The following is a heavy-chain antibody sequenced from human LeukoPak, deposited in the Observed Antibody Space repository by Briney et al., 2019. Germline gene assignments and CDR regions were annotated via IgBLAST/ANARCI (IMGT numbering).Heavy chain of an antibody. D-gene: IGHD3-10*01. CDR3: AGDRPGYYYYYMDV. Sequence: SQTLSLTCTVSGGSISSGSYYWSWIRQPAGKGLEWIGRIYTSGSTNYNPSLKSRVTISVDTSKNQFSLKLSSVTAADTAVYYCAGDRPGYYYYYMDVWGKGTTVTVSS. V-gene: IGHV4-61*02. J-gene: IGHJ6*03. CDR2: IYTSGST. CDR1: GGSISSGSYY.